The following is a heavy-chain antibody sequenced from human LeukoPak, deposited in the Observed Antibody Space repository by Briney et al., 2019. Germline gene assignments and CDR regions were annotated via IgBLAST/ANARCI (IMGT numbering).Heavy chain of an antibody. V-gene: IGHV3-48*03. J-gene: IGHJ4*02. CDR2: ISTSGSTI. CDR3: AKVPDYYGSGRYH. CDR1: GFTFSNYA. D-gene: IGHD3-10*01. Sequence: PGGSLRLSCAASGFTFSNYAMSWVRQAPGKGLEWVSYISTSGSTIYYADSVKGRFTISRDNAKNSLYLQMNSLRAEDTAVYYCAKVPDYYGSGRYHWGQGTLVTVSS.